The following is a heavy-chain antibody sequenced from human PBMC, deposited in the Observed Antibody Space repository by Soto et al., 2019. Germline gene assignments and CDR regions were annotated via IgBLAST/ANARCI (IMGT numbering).Heavy chain of an antibody. CDR2: INAGNGNT. D-gene: IGHD3-10*01. Sequence: ASVKVSCKASGYTFTSYAMHWVRQAPGQRLEWMGWINAGNGNTKYSQKFQGRVTITRDTSASTAYMELSSLRSEDTAVYYCARDRGRWFGETYYYYGMDVWGQGTTVTVSS. CDR1: GYTFTSYA. V-gene: IGHV1-3*01. J-gene: IGHJ6*02. CDR3: ARDRGRWFGETYYYYGMDV.